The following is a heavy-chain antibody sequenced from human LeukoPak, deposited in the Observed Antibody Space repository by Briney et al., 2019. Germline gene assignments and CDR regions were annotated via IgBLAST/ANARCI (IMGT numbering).Heavy chain of an antibody. J-gene: IGHJ4*02. CDR3: ARGVQYYYDSSGFDY. CDR2: IYYSGCT. Sequence: SETLSLTCTVSGGSISSSSYYWGWIRQPPGKGLEWIGSIYYSGCTYYNPSLKGRVTISVDTSKNQFSLKLSSVTAADTAVYYCARGVQYYYDSSGFDYWGQGTPVTVSS. D-gene: IGHD3-22*01. V-gene: IGHV4-39*01. CDR1: GGSISSSSYY.